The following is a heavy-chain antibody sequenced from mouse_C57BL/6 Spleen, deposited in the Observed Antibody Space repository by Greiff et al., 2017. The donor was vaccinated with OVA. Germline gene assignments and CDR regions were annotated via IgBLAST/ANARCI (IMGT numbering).Heavy chain of an antibody. CDR3: ARTTGTGGFDY. J-gene: IGHJ2*01. CDR1: GFTFSDYG. CDR2: ISSGSSTI. D-gene: IGHD4-1*02. Sequence: DVKLVESGGGLVKPGGSLKLSCAASGFTFSDYGMHWVRQAPEKGLEWVAYISSGSSTIYYADTVKGRFTISRDNAKNTLFLQMTSLRSEDTAMYYCARTTGTGGFDYWGQGTTLTVSS. V-gene: IGHV5-17*01.